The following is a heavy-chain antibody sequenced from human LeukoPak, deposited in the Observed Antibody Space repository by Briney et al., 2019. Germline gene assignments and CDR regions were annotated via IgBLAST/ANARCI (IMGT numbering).Heavy chain of an antibody. D-gene: IGHD5-18*01. CDR3: ARGGYSYVDGEYYFDY. J-gene: IGHJ4*02. CDR2: IYYSGST. CDR1: GGSISSHY. V-gene: IGHV4-59*11. Sequence: SETLSLTCTVSGGSISSHYWSWIRQPPGKGLEWIGYIYYSGSTNYNPSLKSRVTISVDTSKNQFSLKLSSVTAADTAVYYCARGGYSYVDGEYYFDYWGQGTLDTVSS.